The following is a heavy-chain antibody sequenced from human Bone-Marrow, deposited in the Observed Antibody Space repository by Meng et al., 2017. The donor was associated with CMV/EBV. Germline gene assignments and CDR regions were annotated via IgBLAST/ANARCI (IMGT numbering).Heavy chain of an antibody. CDR1: GGSFSGYY. D-gene: IGHD6-6*01. CDR3: ATSIAARPGAIDY. Sequence: QVQLQPWGAGLLTPSEPLSIACAVYGGSFSGYYWSWIRQPPGKGLEWIGEINHSGSTNYNPSLKSRVTISVDTSKNQFSLKLSSVTAADTAVYYCATSIAARPGAIDYWGQGTLVTVSS. CDR2: INHSGST. V-gene: IGHV4-34*01. J-gene: IGHJ4*02.